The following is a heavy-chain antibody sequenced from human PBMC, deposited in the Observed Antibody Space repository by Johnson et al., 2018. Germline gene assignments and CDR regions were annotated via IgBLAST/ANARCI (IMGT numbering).Heavy chain of an antibody. CDR2: IWHDGSHK. D-gene: IGHD3-10*01. CDR1: GFTFRNYG. J-gene: IGHJ6*03. V-gene: IGHV3-33*01. CDR3: GAGSGHHYYYYMDV. Sequence: VQLLESGGGVVQPGRSLRLSCAASGFTFRNYGMFWVRQAPGKGLEWVAVIWHDGSHKFYADSARGRFTISRDNSRDTLYLQMNSLRAEDTAVYYCGAGSGHHYYYYMDVWGKGTTVTVSS.